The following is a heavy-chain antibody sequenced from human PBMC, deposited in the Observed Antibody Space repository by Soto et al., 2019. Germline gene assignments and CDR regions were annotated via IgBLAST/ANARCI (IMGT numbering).Heavy chain of an antibody. D-gene: IGHD3-16*01. V-gene: IGHV4-59*01. Sequence: PSETLSLTCTVSGGSISSYYWSWIRQPPGKGLEWIGYIYYSGSTNYNPSLKSRVTISVDTSKNQFSLKLSSVTAADTAVYYCALGDTNWLDPWGPGTMVTVSS. CDR2: IYYSGST. J-gene: IGHJ5*02. CDR1: GGSISSYY. CDR3: ALGDTNWLDP.